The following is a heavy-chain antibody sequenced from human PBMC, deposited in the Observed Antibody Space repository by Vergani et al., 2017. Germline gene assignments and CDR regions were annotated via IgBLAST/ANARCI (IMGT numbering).Heavy chain of an antibody. V-gene: IGHV3-30*02. J-gene: IGHJ4*02. CDR2: IRYDGSNK. CDR1: GFTFSSYG. Sequence: QVQLVESGGGVVQPGGSLRPSCAASGFTFSSYGMHWVRQAPGKGLEWVAFIRYDGSNKYYADSVKGRFTITRDNSKNTLYLQMNSLRAEDTAVYYCAKDLDDILTGPFDYWGQGTLVTVSS. D-gene: IGHD3-9*01. CDR3: AKDLDDILTGPFDY.